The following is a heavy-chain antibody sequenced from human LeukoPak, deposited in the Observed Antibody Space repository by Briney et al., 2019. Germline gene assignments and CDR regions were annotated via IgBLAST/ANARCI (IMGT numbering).Heavy chain of an antibody. CDR3: ARQGAERGSIHV. CDR2: TYYRSKWYN. CDR1: GDSVSSNSAT. J-gene: IGHJ6*02. V-gene: IGHV6-1*01. Sequence: SQTLSLTCAISGDSVSSNSATWNWIRQSPSRGLEWLGRTYYRSKWYNDHAVSVKSRITLNPDTSKNQFSLQLNSVTPEDTAVYYCARQGAERGSIHVWGQGTTVTISS. D-gene: IGHD1-26*01.